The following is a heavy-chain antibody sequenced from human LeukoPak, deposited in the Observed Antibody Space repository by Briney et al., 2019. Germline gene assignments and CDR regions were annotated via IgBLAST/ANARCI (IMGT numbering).Heavy chain of an antibody. D-gene: IGHD2-21*02. V-gene: IGHV4-30-4*01. J-gene: IGHJ2*01. CDR1: GGSISSGDYY. CDR2: IFYIGNT. CDR3: ASAYCGGDCTPYWYFDL. Sequence: SETLSLTCTVSGGSISSGDYYWSWIRQPPGKGLEWIGYIFYIGNTFYNPSLKSRVTISVDTSRNQFSLKLSSVTAADTAVYYCASAYCGGDCTPYWYFDLWGRGTLVTVSS.